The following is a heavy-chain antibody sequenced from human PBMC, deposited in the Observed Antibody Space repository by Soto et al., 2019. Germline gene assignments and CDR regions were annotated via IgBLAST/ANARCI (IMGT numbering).Heavy chain of an antibody. CDR2: IIPTLGIA. V-gene: IGHV1-69*04. J-gene: IGHJ5*02. CDR1: GGTFSSYT. Sequence: SVKVSCKASGGTFSSYTISWVRQAPGQGLEWMGRIIPTLGIANYAQKFQGRVTITADKSTSTAYMELSSLRSEDTAVYYCARDREDIVVVPAAGASGWFDPWGQGTLVTVSS. D-gene: IGHD2-2*01. CDR3: ARDREDIVVVPAAGASGWFDP.